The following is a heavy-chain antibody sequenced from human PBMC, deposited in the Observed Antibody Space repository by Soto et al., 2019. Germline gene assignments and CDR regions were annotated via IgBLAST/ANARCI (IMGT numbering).Heavy chain of an antibody. CDR2: ISSSGSTI. D-gene: IGHD2-2*01. J-gene: IGHJ6*03. CDR3: ASERIVVVPAQDYYMDV. CDR1: GFTFSDYY. V-gene: IGHV3-11*01. Sequence: QVQLVESGGGLVKPGGSLRLSCAASGFTFSDYYMSWIRQAPGKGLEWVSYISSSGSTIYYADSVKGRFTISRDNAKNSLYLQMDSLRAEDTAVYYCASERIVVVPAQDYYMDVWGKGTTVTVSS.